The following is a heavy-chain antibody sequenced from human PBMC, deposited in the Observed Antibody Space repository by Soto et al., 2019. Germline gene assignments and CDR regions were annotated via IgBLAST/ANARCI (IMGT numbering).Heavy chain of an antibody. J-gene: IGHJ6*02. CDR1: GYTFTSYA. CDR2: INTNTGNP. D-gene: IGHD6-13*01. V-gene: IGHV7-4-1*01. CDR3: ARDLTAAAGEGYYYYGMDV. Sequence: ASVKVSCKASGYTFTSYAMNWVRQAPGQGLEWMGWINTNTGNPTYAQGFTGRFVFSLDTSVSTAYLQICSLKAEDTAVYYCARDLTAAAGEGYYYYGMDVWGQGTTVTVSS.